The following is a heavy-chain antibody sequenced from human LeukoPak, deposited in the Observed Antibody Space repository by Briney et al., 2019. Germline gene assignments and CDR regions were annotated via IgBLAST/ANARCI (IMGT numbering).Heavy chain of an antibody. Sequence: PGGSLRLSCAASGFTFSAYGIHWVRQAPGKGLEWVAVISYDGIYRNYADSVKGRFTISRDNSKNTLYLQMNSLRAEDTAVYYCAKERGGYTYYPFLSYFFDYWGQGTLVTVSS. CDR2: ISYDGIYR. CDR1: GFTFSAYG. CDR3: AKERGGYTYYPFLSYFFDY. V-gene: IGHV3-30*18. J-gene: IGHJ4*02. D-gene: IGHD5-12*01.